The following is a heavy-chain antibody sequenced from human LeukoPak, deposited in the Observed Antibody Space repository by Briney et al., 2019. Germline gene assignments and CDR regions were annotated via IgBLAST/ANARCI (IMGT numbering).Heavy chain of an antibody. CDR1: GFTFSDYY. CDR2: ISGGGGYT. Sequence: PGGSLRLSCAAPGFTFSDYYVTWIRQAPGKGPEWVSYISGGGGYTDYADSVKGRFTISRDNVKNSLFLQMNSLRADDTAVYYCARSRGAAGMLGWFDPWGQGTLVTVSS. J-gene: IGHJ5*02. D-gene: IGHD6-13*01. CDR3: ARSRGAAGMLGWFDP. V-gene: IGHV3-11*03.